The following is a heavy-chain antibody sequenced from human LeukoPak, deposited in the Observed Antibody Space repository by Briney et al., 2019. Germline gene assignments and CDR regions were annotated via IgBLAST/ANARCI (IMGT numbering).Heavy chain of an antibody. V-gene: IGHV1-69*05. Sequence: SVKVSCKASGGTFNSYAISWVRQAPGQGLEWKGGIIPIFGTANYAQKVQGRVTITTDESTTTAYMELSSLRSEDTAVYYCARARSPSSGYLLRDHNWFDPWGQGTLVTVSS. CDR3: ARARSPSSGYLLRDHNWFDP. D-gene: IGHD3-22*01. CDR2: IIPIFGTA. J-gene: IGHJ5*02. CDR1: GGTFNSYA.